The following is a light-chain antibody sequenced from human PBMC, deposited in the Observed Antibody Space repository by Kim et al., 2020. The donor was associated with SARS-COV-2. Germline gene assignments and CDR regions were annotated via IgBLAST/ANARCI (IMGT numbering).Light chain of an antibody. J-gene: IGKJ4*01. CDR1: QRVTTY. CDR2: DAS. CDR3: TQRGNCPPSPT. V-gene: IGKV3-11*01. Sequence: EIVLTQSPATLSLSPGERATLSCRASQRVTTYLAWYQQKPGQAPRLLIYDASNRASGIPARFSGSGSGTDFTLTISSLEPEDFALYYFTQRGNCPPSPTFGGGPTLEI.